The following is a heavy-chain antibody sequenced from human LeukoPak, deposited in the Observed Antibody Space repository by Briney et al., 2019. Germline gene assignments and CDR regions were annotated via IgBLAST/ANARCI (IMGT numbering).Heavy chain of an antibody. Sequence: ASVKVSCKASGYTFTGYYMHWVRQAPGQGLEWMGWINPNSGGTNYAQKFQGRVTMTRDTSISTAYMELSRLRSDDTAVYYCHYYDSSGYSTYWGQGTLVIVSS. J-gene: IGHJ4*02. CDR1: GYTFTGYY. D-gene: IGHD3-22*01. CDR3: HYYDSSGYSTY. CDR2: INPNSGGT. V-gene: IGHV1-2*02.